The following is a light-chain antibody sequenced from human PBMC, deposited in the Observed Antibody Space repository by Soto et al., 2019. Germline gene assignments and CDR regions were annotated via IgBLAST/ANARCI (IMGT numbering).Light chain of an antibody. CDR2: DAS. CDR3: QHYNNWPWT. V-gene: IGKV3-15*01. Sequence: EIVMTQSPATLSVSPGERATLSCRASQSISNNFAWYQQKPGQAPRLLIYDASTRATGVPARFSGSGSGTDFTLTISSRQSEDSAVYYCQHYNNWPWTFGQGTKVEIK. J-gene: IGKJ1*01. CDR1: QSISNN.